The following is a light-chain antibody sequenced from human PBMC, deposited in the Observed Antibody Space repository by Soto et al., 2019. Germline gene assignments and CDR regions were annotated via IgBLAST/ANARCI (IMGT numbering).Light chain of an antibody. CDR2: GAS. Sequence: DIQMTQSPSSLSASVGDRVTITCQATQNINTYVNWYQQKPGKAPQLLIYGASSLQSGVPSRFSGRGSGADFTLTISSLQPEDFATYYCQQSYSNPKTFGQGTKVDIK. CDR1: QNINTY. V-gene: IGKV1-39*01. J-gene: IGKJ1*01. CDR3: QQSYSNPKT.